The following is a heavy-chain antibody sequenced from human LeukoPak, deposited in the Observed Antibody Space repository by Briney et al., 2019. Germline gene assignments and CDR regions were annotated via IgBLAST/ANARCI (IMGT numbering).Heavy chain of an antibody. Sequence: PSETLSLTCTVSGGSISSYYWSWIRQPPGKGLEWIGYIYYSGSTNYNPSLKSRVTISVDTSKNQFSLKLSSVTAADTAVYHCARTVEMATIGWYYYYYMDVWGKGTTVTISS. D-gene: IGHD5-24*01. CDR3: ARTVEMATIGWYYYYYMDV. V-gene: IGHV4-59*01. CDR1: GGSISSYY. J-gene: IGHJ6*03. CDR2: IYYSGST.